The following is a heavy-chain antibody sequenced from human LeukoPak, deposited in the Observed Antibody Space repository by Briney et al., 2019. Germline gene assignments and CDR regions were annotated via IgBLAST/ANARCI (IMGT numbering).Heavy chain of an antibody. V-gene: IGHV4-59*01. CDR2: IYYSGST. CDR1: GGSISSYY. CDR3: AGTRGVPAAHYPFYYYYYYMDV. J-gene: IGHJ6*03. Sequence: KPSETLSLTCTVSGGSISSYYWSWIRQPPGKGLEWIGYIYYSGSTNYNPSLKSRVTISVDTSKNQFSLKLSSVTAADTAVYYCAGTRGVPAAHYPFYYYYYYMDVWGKGTTVTVSS. D-gene: IGHD2-2*01.